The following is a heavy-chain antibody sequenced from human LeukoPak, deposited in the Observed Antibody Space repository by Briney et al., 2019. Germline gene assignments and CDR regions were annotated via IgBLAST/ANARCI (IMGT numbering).Heavy chain of an antibody. V-gene: IGHV3-48*01. Sequence: GGSLRLSCAASGFIFSNYGMNWVRQAPGKGLEWVSYISSSGSTIYYADSVKGRFTISRDNSKNTLYLQMNSLRAEDTAVYYCAKVANRGWGDAFDIWGQGTMVTVSS. D-gene: IGHD3-10*01. CDR3: AKVANRGWGDAFDI. CDR1: GFIFSNYG. CDR2: ISSSGSTI. J-gene: IGHJ3*02.